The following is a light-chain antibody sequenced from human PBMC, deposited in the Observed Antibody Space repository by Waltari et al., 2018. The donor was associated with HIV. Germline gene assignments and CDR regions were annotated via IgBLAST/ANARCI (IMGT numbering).Light chain of an antibody. J-gene: IGLJ2*01. CDR1: SSAVGGYNY. CDR3: SSYAGSNNYVV. V-gene: IGLV2-8*01. CDR2: EVT. Sequence: QSALTQPPSASGSPGHPATIACTGTSSAVGGYNYVTWYQQYPGKAPKLMIYEVTERPSGVPDRFSGSKSGNTASLTVSGLQAEDEADYYCSSYAGSNNYVVFGGGTRLTVL.